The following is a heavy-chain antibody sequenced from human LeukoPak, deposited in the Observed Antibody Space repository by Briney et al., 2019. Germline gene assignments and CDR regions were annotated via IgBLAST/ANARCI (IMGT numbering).Heavy chain of an antibody. CDR2: INHSGST. CDR1: GGSFSGYY. D-gene: IGHD6-13*01. CDR3: ARDSSSWGGVDY. V-gene: IGHV4-34*01. Sequence: PSETLSLTCAVYGGSFSGYYWSWIRQLPGKGLEWIGEINHSGSTNYNPSLKSRVTISVDTSKNQFSLKLSSVTAADTAVYYCARDSSSWGGVDYWGQGTLVTVSS. J-gene: IGHJ4*02.